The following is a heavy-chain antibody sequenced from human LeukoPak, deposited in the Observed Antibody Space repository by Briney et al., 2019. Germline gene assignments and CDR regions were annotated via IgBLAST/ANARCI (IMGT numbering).Heavy chain of an antibody. CDR1: GDXISSYY. Sequence: PSETLSLTCIVSGDXISSYYCSWIRQPPGKGLEWLGYIYYSGSTSSHPSLRSRVTISLDTSKNQLSLRLTSVTAADTAVYYCARHDFWRTFDYWGQGTLVTVSS. CDR2: IYYSGST. D-gene: IGHD3-3*01. V-gene: IGHV4-59*08. J-gene: IGHJ4*02. CDR3: ARHDFWRTFDY.